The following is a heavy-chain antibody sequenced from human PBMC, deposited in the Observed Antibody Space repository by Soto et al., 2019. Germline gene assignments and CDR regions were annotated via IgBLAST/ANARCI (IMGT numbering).Heavy chain of an antibody. D-gene: IGHD2-2*01. CDR2: INSVGTT. Sequence: EVQLVESGGGLVQPGGSLRLSCAASGFTFSPYYMHWVRQVPGQGLVWVSYINSVGTTSYADSVRGRFTVSRDNAKNTLYLEMNSLTGEDTALYYCARGGCSSTSCLDVWGDGTTVTVSS. V-gene: IGHV3-74*01. J-gene: IGHJ6*04. CDR1: GFTFSPYY. CDR3: ARGGCSSTSCLDV.